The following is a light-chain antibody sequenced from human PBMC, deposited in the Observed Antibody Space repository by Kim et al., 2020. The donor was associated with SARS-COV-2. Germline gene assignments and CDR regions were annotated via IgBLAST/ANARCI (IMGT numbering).Light chain of an antibody. CDR1: QSVGSN. J-gene: IGKJ2*01. CDR2: GAS. V-gene: IGKV3-15*01. CDR3: QQYNRWPPYI. Sequence: GSPGETATLSCRASQSVGSNLAWYQQRPGQAPRLLIYGASNRATGVPARFSGSGSGTEFTLTISSPQSEDFAVYYCQQYNRWPPYIFGQGTKLEIK.